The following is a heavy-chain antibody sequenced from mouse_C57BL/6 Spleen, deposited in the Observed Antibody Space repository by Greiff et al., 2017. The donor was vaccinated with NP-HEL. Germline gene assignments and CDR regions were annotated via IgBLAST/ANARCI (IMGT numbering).Heavy chain of an antibody. CDR2: ISSGGSYT. CDR3: ARQRGITTVVAPFDY. Sequence: EVKLMESGGDLVKPGGSLKLSCAASGFTFSSYGMSWVRQTPDKRLEWVATISSGGSYTYYPDSVKGRFTISRDNAKNTLYLQMSSLKSEDTAMYYCARQRGITTVVAPFDYWGQGTTLTVSS. CDR1: GFTFSSYG. D-gene: IGHD1-1*01. V-gene: IGHV5-6*01. J-gene: IGHJ2*01.